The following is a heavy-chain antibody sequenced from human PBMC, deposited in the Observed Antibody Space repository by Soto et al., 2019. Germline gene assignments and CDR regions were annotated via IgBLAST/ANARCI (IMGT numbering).Heavy chain of an antibody. D-gene: IGHD4-17*01. Sequence: QLQLQESGPGLVKPSETLSLTCTVSGGSISSSSYYWGWIRQPPGKGLEWIGSIYYSGSTYYNPSLKSRVTISVDTSKNQFSLKLSSVTAADTAVYYCARQQEIEVTTVTTGFDYWGQGTLVTVSS. CDR3: ARQQEIEVTTVTTGFDY. V-gene: IGHV4-39*01. J-gene: IGHJ4*02. CDR1: GGSISSSSYY. CDR2: IYYSGST.